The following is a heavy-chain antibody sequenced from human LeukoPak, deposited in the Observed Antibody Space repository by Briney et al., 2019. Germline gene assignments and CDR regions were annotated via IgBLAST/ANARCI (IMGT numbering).Heavy chain of an antibody. J-gene: IGHJ3*02. CDR1: GGSISSGGYY. CDR2: IFHNGNS. V-gene: IGHV4-30-2*01. Sequence: SQTLSLTCAVSGGSISSGGYYWSWIRQPPGRGLEWIGYIFHNGNSNYNPSLKSRVAISVDRSKNQFSLKLSSVTAADTAVYYCATSLDSRFDIWGQETMVIVSS. D-gene: IGHD3-22*01. CDR3: ATSLDSRFDI.